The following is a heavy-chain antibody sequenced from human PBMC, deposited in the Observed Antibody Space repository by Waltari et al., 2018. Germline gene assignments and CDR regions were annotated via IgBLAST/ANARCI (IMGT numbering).Heavy chain of an antibody. J-gene: IGHJ4*02. Sequence: QVQLQESGPGLVKPSETLSLTCTVSGGPFSSTSYYWGWTRQPPGKGLEWMGYVFYNGNTYYNPSLKIRVTISIDTSKNQFSLKLTSVTAADTAVYHCARRMVTTGYFDYWGQGTLVTVSS. D-gene: IGHD4-4*01. CDR3: ARRMVTTGYFDY. CDR2: VFYNGNT. CDR1: GGPFSSTSYY. V-gene: IGHV4-39*01.